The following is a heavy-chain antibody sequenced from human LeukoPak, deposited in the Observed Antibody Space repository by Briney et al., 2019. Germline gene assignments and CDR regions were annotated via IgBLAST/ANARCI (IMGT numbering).Heavy chain of an antibody. J-gene: IGHJ5*02. V-gene: IGHV3-30*18. CDR1: GFTFSSYG. D-gene: IGHD3-10*01. CDR2: ISYDGSNK. Sequence: GGSLRLSCAASGFTFSSYGMHWVRQAPGKGLEWVAVISYDGSNKYYADSVKGRFTISRDNSKNTLYLQMNSLRAEDTAMYYCAKGYGSGSYNWFDPWGQGTLVTVSS. CDR3: AKGYGSGSYNWFDP.